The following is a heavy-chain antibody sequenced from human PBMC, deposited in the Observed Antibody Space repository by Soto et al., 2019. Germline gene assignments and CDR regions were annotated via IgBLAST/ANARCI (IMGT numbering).Heavy chain of an antibody. Sequence: ETLSLTCTVSGGSISSYYWSWIRQPPGKGLEWIGYIYYSGSTNYNPSLKSRVTISVDTSKNQFSLKLSSVTAADTAVYYCAREGPVVPAAIGYYYGMDVWGQGTTVTVSS. J-gene: IGHJ6*02. D-gene: IGHD2-2*01. V-gene: IGHV4-59*01. CDR2: IYYSGST. CDR3: AREGPVVPAAIGYYYGMDV. CDR1: GGSISSYY.